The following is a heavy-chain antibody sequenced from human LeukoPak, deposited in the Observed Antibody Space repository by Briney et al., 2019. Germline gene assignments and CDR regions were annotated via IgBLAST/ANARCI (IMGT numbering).Heavy chain of an antibody. CDR2: IYYSGST. CDR3: ARDFYDFWSGYYYNWFDP. V-gene: IGHV4-4*02. CDR1: SGSISSSSW. Sequence: PSETLSLTCVVSSGSISSSSWWSWVRQPPGKGLEWIGYIYYSGSTNYNPSLKSRVTISVDTSKNQFSLKLSSVTAADTAVYYCARDFYDFWSGYYYNWFDPWGQGTLVTVSS. D-gene: IGHD3-3*01. J-gene: IGHJ5*02.